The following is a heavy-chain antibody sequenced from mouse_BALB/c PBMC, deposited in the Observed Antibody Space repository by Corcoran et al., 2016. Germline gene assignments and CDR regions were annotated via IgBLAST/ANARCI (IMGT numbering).Heavy chain of an antibody. D-gene: IGHD2-2*01. CDR3: ARNYGYDRRWYFDV. CDR2: ILPGSGST. Sequence: QVPLQQSGAELMKPGASVKISCKATGYTFSSYWIEWVKQRPGHGLEWIGEILPGSGSTNYNEKFKGKATFTADTSSNTAYMQLSSLTSEDSAVDYCARNYGYDRRWYFDVWGAGTTVTVSS. V-gene: IGHV1-9*01. CDR1: GYTFSSYW. J-gene: IGHJ1*01.